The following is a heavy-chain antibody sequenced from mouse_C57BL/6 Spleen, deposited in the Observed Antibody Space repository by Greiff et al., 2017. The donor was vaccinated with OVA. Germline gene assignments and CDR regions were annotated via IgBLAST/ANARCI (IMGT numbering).Heavy chain of an antibody. J-gene: IGHJ2*01. CDR2: IYPGDGDT. CDR1: GYAFSSYW. CDR3: ARKALYYFDY. V-gene: IGHV1-80*01. Sequence: VKLQESGAELVKPGASVKISCKASGYAFSSYWMNWVKQRPGKGLEWIGQIYPGDGDTNYNGKFKGKATLTADKSSSTAYMQLSSLTSEDSAVYFCARKALYYFDYWGQGTTLTVSS.